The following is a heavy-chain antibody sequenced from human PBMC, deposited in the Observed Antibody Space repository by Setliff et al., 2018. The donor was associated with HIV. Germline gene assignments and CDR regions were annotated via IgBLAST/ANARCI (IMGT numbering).Heavy chain of an antibody. D-gene: IGHD3-10*01. J-gene: IGHJ4*02. V-gene: IGHV2-5*01. CDR3: ARGRKGANPYGAYYFDS. Sequence: SGPTLVNPTPTLMLTCTFSGFSLSTTGVGVGWIRQPPGEALEWLGITYWNNDNRYSPSLQSRLTITKDTSKNQVVLTMTNMDPVDTAIYYRARGRKGANPYGAYYFDSWGQGTLVTVSS. CDR1: GFSLSTTGVG. CDR2: TYWNNDN.